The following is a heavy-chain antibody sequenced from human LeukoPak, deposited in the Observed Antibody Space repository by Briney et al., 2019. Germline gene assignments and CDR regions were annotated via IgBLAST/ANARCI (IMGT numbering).Heavy chain of an antibody. V-gene: IGHV4-59*08. D-gene: IGHD4-17*01. CDR1: GGSISSYY. CDR3: ARQDYGDYNYFDY. J-gene: IGHJ4*02. Sequence: SETLSLTCTASGGSISSYYWSWIRKPAGKGLEWMGYIYYSGSTNYNPSLKSRVTISVDTSKNQFSLKLSSVTAADTAVYYCARQDYGDYNYFDYWGQGTLVTVSS. CDR2: IYYSGST.